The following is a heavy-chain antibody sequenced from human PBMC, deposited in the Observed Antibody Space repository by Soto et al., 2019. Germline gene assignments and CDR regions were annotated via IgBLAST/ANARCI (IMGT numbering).Heavy chain of an antibody. D-gene: IGHD3-10*01. CDR3: ASSFYYGSGGADRYYYYYYMDV. Sequence: GASVKVSCKPSGYTFTRYDINWVRQAPGQGLEWMGWMNPNSGNTGYAQKFQGRVTMTRNTSIGTAYMELSSLRSEDTAVYYCASSFYYGSGGADRYYYYYYMDVWGKGTPVTVSS. CDR1: GYTFTRYD. CDR2: MNPNSGNT. J-gene: IGHJ6*03. V-gene: IGHV1-8*01.